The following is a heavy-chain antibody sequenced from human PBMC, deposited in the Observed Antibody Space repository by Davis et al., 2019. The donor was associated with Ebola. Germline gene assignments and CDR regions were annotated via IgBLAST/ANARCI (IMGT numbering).Heavy chain of an antibody. Sequence: GESLKISCAASGFIFSSYTMNWVRQAPGKGLEWVSSISVSSGYIYYEDSVKGRFTISRDNAKNSLFLQMNSLRDDDTAVYYCAREGELWITFPDYWGQGILVTVTS. CDR2: ISVSSGYI. V-gene: IGHV3-21*04. D-gene: IGHD1-26*01. CDR3: AREGELWITFPDY. J-gene: IGHJ4*02. CDR1: GFIFSSYT.